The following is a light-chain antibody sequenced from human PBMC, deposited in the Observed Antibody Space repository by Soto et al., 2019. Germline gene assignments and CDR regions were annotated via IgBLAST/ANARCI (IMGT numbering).Light chain of an antibody. CDR3: QQRSNWMYT. CDR1: QSVSSY. J-gene: IGKJ2*01. V-gene: IGKV3-11*01. Sequence: EIVLTQSPATLSLSPGXRATLSCRASQSVSSYLAWYQQKPGQAPRLLIYDASNRATGIPARFSGSGSGTDFTLTISSLEPEDFAVYYWQQRSNWMYTFGQGTKADIK. CDR2: DAS.